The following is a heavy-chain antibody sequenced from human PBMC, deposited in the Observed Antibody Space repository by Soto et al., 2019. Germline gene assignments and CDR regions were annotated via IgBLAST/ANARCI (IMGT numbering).Heavy chain of an antibody. CDR3: AREGKSGSRNYYYGMDV. J-gene: IGHJ6*02. CDR2: IYYSGST. CDR1: GGSISSYY. D-gene: IGHD1-26*01. V-gene: IGHV4-59*01. Sequence: SETLSLTCTVSGGSISSYYWSWIRQPPGEGLEWIGYIYYSGSTNYNPSLKSRVTISVDTSKNQFSLKLSSVTSADTAVYYCAREGKSGSRNYYYGMDVWGQGTTVTVSS.